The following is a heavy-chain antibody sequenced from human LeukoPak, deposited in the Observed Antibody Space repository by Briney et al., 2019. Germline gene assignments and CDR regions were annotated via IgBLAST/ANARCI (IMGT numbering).Heavy chain of an antibody. CDR2: INWNGGST. CDR3: ARDYLYSYYMNV. Sequence: GGSLRLSCAASGFTFDDSVMSWVRQAPGKGLEWVSGINWNGGSTGYADSVKGRFTISRDNAKNLLYLQMNSLRAEDTAVYYCARDYLYSYYMNVWGNGTTVTVSS. J-gene: IGHJ6*03. V-gene: IGHV3-20*04. CDR1: GFTFDDSV. D-gene: IGHD4-11*01.